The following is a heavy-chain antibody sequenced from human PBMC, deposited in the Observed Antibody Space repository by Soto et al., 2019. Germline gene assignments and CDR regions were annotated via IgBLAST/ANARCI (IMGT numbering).Heavy chain of an antibody. CDR2: IYYSGST. CDR3: ARDYYDFWSGYYRIDY. D-gene: IGHD3-3*01. V-gene: IGHV4-39*02. Sequence: SETLSLTCTVSGGYISSSSYEWGWIRQPPGKGREWIRSIYYSGSTYYNPSLKRRVTISVATSKNQFSLKLSSVTAADTAVYYCARDYYDFWSGYYRIDYWGQGTLVTVSS. J-gene: IGHJ4*02. CDR1: GGYISSSSYE.